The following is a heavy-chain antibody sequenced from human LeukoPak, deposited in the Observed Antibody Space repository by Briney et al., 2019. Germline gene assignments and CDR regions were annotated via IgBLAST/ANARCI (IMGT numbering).Heavy chain of an antibody. CDR2: ISGSGSST. Sequence: PGGSLRLSCAASGFTFSSYWMHWVRQAPGKGLEWVSVISGSGSSTYYADSVKGRFTISSDNSKNTLYLQMNSLRAEDTAVYYCAKVDIVVVPAARPPPYYMDVWGKGTTVTVSS. CDR1: GFTFSSYW. D-gene: IGHD2-2*01. J-gene: IGHJ6*03. CDR3: AKVDIVVVPAARPPPYYMDV. V-gene: IGHV3-23*01.